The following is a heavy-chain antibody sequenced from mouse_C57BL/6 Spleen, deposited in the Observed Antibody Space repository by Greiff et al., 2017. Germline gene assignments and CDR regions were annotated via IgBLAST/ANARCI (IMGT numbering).Heavy chain of an antibody. Sequence: QVQLQQPGAELVRPGTSVKLSCEASGYTFTSYWMHWVKQRPGQGLEWIGVIDPSDSYTNYNQKFKGKATLTVDTSSSTAYMQLSSLTSEDSAVYYCAREGIGAMDYWGQGTSVTVSS. J-gene: IGHJ4*01. CDR2: IDPSDSYT. CDR3: AREGIGAMDY. V-gene: IGHV1-59*01. CDR1: GYTFTSYW.